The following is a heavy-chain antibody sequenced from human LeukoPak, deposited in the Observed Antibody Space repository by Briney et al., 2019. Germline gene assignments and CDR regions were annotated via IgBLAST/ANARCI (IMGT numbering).Heavy chain of an antibody. D-gene: IGHD6-19*01. J-gene: IGHJ4*02. CDR2: IYHSGST. V-gene: IGHV4-4*01. CDR3: ARTPIAVAGKILFDY. Sequence: SGTLSLTCAVSGGSISSSNWWSWVRQPPGKGLEWIGEIYHSGSTNYNPSLKSRVTISVDKSKNQFSLKLSSVTAADTAVYCCARTPIAVAGKILFDYWGQGTLVTVPS. CDR1: GGSISSSNW.